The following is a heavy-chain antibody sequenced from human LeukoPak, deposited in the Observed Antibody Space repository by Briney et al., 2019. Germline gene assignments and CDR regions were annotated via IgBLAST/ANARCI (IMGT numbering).Heavy chain of an antibody. CDR2: INTDGSST. Sequence: PGGSLRLSCAASGFTFSSYWMHWVRQAPGKGLVWVSRINTDGSSTNYADSVKGRFTISRDNAKNTLYLQMNSLRAEDTAVYYCARERSSGWYLDYWGQGTLVTVSS. CDR3: ARERSSGWYLDY. CDR1: GFTFSSYW. D-gene: IGHD6-19*01. J-gene: IGHJ4*02. V-gene: IGHV3-74*01.